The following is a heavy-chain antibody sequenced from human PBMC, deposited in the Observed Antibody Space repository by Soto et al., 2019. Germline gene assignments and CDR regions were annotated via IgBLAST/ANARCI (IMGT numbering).Heavy chain of an antibody. CDR1: GYTFSNYG. J-gene: IGHJ4*02. CDR3: ARERRWEPLLY. Sequence: QVQLVQSGPEVEKPGASVKVSCKGSGYTFSNYGVTWVRQAPGQGLERLGWVSAYNRNTDYAQKFEDRATMTIDTSTNTAYLELRGRTPDDTAVYYCARERRWEPLLYWGQGTL. V-gene: IGHV1-18*01. D-gene: IGHD1-26*01. CDR2: VSAYNRNT.